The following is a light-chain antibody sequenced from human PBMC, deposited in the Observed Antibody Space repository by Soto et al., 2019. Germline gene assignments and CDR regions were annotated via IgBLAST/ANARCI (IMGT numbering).Light chain of an antibody. V-gene: IGKV1-5*01. CDR3: QQYNSYPWT. CDR1: QSISSW. J-gene: IGKJ1*01. CDR2: DAS. Sequence: DIQTTQSPSILSASVGDRVTISCRASQSISSWLAWYQQKPGKAPNLLIFDASTLETGVPSRFSGSEAETEFTLTISGLQPDDFATYYCQQYNSYPWTFGQGTKVEIK.